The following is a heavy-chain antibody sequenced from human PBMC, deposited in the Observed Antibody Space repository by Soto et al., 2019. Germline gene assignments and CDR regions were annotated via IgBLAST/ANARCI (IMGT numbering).Heavy chain of an antibody. Sequence: SETLSLTCTVSGVSISNSSYYWGWIRRPPGKGLEWIGTIYYSGITYYNPSLKSRVTISVDTSKNQFSLKLTSVTAADTAVYYCARHGSNWGQGTLVTVAS. CDR2: IYYSGIT. CDR1: GVSISNSSYY. V-gene: IGHV4-39*01. CDR3: ARHGSN. J-gene: IGHJ4*02.